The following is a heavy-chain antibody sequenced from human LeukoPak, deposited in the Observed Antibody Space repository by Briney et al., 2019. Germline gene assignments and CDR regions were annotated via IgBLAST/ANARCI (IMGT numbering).Heavy chain of an antibody. CDR1: GGSISTYY. V-gene: IGHV4-38-2*02. Sequence: SETLSLTCTVSGGSISTYYWSWIRQPPGKGLEWVGSIYHRGSTYYNPSLRSRVTISLDRSKKKFSLKLTSVTAADTAVYFCARGAEYYAIWRGYAGYSDYWGQGISVTVSS. CDR2: IYHRGST. J-gene: IGHJ4*02. D-gene: IGHD3-3*01. CDR3: ARGAEYYAIWRGYAGYSDY.